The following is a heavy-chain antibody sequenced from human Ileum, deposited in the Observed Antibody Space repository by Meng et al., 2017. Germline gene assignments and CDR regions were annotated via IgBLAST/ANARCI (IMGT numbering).Heavy chain of an antibody. CDR3: ARDRQWVFDY. D-gene: IGHD6-19*01. CDR2: IDPGNGNR. CDR1: GYTFTTFG. Sequence: QVQVVQSGIEVKKPGASGKVSCKPSGYTFTTFGISWVRQAPGQGLEWMGWIDPGNGNRNFAQKFQDRITMTTDTTTTTAYMELRSLRSDDTAIFYCARDRQWVFDYWGQGTLVTVSS. J-gene: IGHJ4*02. V-gene: IGHV1-18*01.